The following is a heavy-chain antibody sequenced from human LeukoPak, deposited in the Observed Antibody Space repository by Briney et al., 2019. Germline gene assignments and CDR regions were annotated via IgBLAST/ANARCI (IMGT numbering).Heavy chain of an antibody. V-gene: IGHV1-69*13. Sequence: ASVKVSCKASGGTFSSYAISWVRQAPGRGLEWMGGIIPIFGTANYAQKFQGRVTITADESTSTAYMELSSLRSEDTAVYYCARGSLEYSSSSPLDYWGQGTLVTVSS. CDR2: IIPIFGTA. J-gene: IGHJ4*02. CDR1: GGTFSSYA. D-gene: IGHD6-6*01. CDR3: ARGSLEYSSSSPLDY.